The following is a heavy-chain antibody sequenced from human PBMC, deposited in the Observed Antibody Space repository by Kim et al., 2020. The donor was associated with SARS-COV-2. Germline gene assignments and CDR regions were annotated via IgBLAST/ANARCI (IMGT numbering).Heavy chain of an antibody. V-gene: IGHV3-30*07. Sequence: SVKGRFTVSRDHYKNTMYLQMNSRRAEDTAVYYCARVGSGDGAAAWFDHWGQGTLVTASS. CDR3: ARVGSGDGAAAWFDH. D-gene: IGHD6-13*01. J-gene: IGHJ5*02.